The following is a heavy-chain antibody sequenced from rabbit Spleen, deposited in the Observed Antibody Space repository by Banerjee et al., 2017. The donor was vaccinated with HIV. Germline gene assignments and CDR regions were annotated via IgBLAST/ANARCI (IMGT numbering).Heavy chain of an antibody. D-gene: IGHD6-1*01. CDR3: ARDRGYTYGGVDSTYFKL. J-gene: IGHJ4*01. V-gene: IGHV1S45*01. CDR1: GFSFSSSYW. Sequence: EESGGDLVKPEGSLTLTCTASGFSFSSSYWICWVRQAPGKGLEWIACIYGGSSGSTYYANWAKGRFTISKASSTTVTLQMTSLTAADTATYFCARDRGYTYGGVDSTYFKLWGPGTLVTVS. CDR2: IYGGSSGST.